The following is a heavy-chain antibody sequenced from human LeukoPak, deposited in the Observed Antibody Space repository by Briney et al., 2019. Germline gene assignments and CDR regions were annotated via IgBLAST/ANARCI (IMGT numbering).Heavy chain of an antibody. V-gene: IGHV4-34*01. CDR2: INHSGST. D-gene: IGHD3-10*01. CDR3: ARGQNPYYYGSGSYYKRSWFDP. J-gene: IGHJ5*02. Sequence: SETLSLTCAVYGGSFSGYYWSWIRQPPGKGLEWIGEINHSGSTNYNPSLKSRVTISVDTSKNQFSLKLSSVTAADTAVYYCARGQNPYYYGSGSYYKRSWFDPWGQGTLVAVSS. CDR1: GGSFSGYY.